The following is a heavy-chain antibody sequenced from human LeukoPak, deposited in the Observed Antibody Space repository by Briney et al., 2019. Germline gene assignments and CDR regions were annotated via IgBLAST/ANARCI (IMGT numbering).Heavy chain of an antibody. V-gene: IGHV1-69*13. J-gene: IGHJ6*03. CDR3: AKDARGDYYYYMDV. CDR1: GCTFSSYA. CDR2: IIPIFGTA. Sequence: SVKVSCKASGCTFSSYAISWLRQAPGQGLEWMGGIIPIFGTANYAQTLQGRVTITADESTSTAYMELSSLRSEDTAVYYCAKDARGDYYYYMDVWGKGTTVTVSS. D-gene: IGHD3-10*01.